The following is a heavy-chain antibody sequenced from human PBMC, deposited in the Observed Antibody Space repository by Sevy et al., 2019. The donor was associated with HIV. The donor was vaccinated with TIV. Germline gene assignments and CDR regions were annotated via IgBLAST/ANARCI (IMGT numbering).Heavy chain of an antibody. D-gene: IGHD3-16*01. CDR3: ARALADWGSFHYSS. CDR2: IKQDGTDT. Sequence: GESLKISCAASGFTFSTYWMTWVRQAPGKGLEWVANIKQDGTDTNDVDSVRGRFTISRDNGRNLLYLHMNSLRAEDTAVYFCARALADWGSFHYSSWGRGVLVTVSS. V-gene: IGHV3-7*01. CDR1: GFTFSTYW. J-gene: IGHJ4*02.